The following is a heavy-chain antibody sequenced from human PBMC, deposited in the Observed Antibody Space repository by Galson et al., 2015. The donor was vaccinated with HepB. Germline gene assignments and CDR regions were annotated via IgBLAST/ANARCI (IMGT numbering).Heavy chain of an antibody. D-gene: IGHD5-12*01. CDR2: ISSSSSTI. J-gene: IGHJ4*02. V-gene: IGHV3-48*01. Sequence: SLRLSCAASGFTFSSYSMNWVRQAPGKGLEWVSYISSSSSTIYYADSVKGRFTISRDNAKNSLYLQMNSLRAEDTAVYYCAREANSGYDSNYFDYWGQGTLVTVSS. CDR3: AREANSGYDSNYFDY. CDR1: GFTFSSYS.